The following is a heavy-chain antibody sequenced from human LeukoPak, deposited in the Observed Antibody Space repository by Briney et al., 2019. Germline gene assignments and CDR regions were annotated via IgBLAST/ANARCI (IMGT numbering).Heavy chain of an antibody. CDR1: GGSIGSGIYS. V-gene: IGHV4-30-2*01. CDR3: AIRYGSGEKYYYYYYMDV. Sequence: SETLSLTCSVSGGSIGSGIYSWSWIRQPPGKSLEWIGYIFHTGSTSYNPSLKSRVTISVYTSKNQFSLKLSSVTAADTAVYYCAIRYGSGEKYYYYYYMDVWGKGTTVTVSS. CDR2: IFHTGST. J-gene: IGHJ6*03. D-gene: IGHD3-10*01.